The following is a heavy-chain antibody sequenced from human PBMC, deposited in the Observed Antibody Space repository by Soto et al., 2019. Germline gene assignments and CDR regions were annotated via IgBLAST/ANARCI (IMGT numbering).Heavy chain of an antibody. CDR1: GGSISSYY. D-gene: IGHD2-15*01. V-gene: IGHV4-59*01. J-gene: IGHJ6*02. CDR3: AGGVGYCSGGSCYSGWSYYYYGMDV. CDR2: IYYSGSN. Sequence: WETLSLTCTVSGGSISSYYWSWVRQPPGKGLEWIGYIYYSGSNNYNPSLKSRVTISVDTSKNQFSLELSSVTAADTAVYYCAGGVGYCSGGSCYSGWSYYYYGMDVWGQGTTVTVSS.